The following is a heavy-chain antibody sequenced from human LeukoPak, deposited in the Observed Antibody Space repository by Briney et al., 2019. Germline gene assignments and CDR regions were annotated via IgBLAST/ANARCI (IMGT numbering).Heavy chain of an antibody. CDR3: VREREGSNSEH. V-gene: IGHV3-7*03. D-gene: IGHD1-26*01. Sequence: GGSLRLSCAASGFAFNSYWMSWVRQTPGKGLEWVATMDGGGSATYYVDSVKGRFTISRDGSKNTLYLQLNSLRTEDTAIYYCVREREGSNSEHWGQGTLVTVSS. CDR2: MDGGGSAT. J-gene: IGHJ1*01. CDR1: GFAFNSYW.